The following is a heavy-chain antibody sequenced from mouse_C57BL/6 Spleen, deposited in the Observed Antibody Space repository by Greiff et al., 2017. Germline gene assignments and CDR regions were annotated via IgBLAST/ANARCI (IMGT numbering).Heavy chain of an antibody. CDR2: ISDGGSYT. V-gene: IGHV5-4*01. Sequence: EVQVVESGGGLVKPGGSLKLSCAASGFTFSSYAMSWVRQTPQKRLEWVATISDGGSYTYYPANVQGRFTISRDNAKNNLYLKVSHLKSDDTAMYYCAGDRRGYWYFDVWGTGTTVTVSS. CDR1: GFTFSSYA. J-gene: IGHJ1*03. CDR3: AGDRRGYWYFDV.